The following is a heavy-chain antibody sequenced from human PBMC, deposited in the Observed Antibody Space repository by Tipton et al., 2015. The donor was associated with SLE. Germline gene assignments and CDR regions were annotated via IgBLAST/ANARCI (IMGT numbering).Heavy chain of an antibody. Sequence: TLSLTCAVSGYSISSGYYWGWIRQPPGKGLEWIGSIYHSGSTYYNPSLKSRVTISVDTSKNQFSLKLSSVTAADTAVYYCASTWIQPSYFDYWGQGTLVTVSS. CDR1: GYSISSGYY. V-gene: IGHV4-38-2*01. J-gene: IGHJ4*02. CDR3: ASTWIQPSYFDY. D-gene: IGHD5-18*01. CDR2: IYHSGST.